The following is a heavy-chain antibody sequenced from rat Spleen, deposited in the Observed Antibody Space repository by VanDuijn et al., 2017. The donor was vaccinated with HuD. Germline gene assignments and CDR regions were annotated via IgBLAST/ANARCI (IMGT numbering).Heavy chain of an antibody. CDR1: GFTFSDYG. D-gene: IGHD1-10*01. J-gene: IGHJ1*01. V-gene: IGHV5-29*01. Sequence: EVQLVESGGGLVQPGRSLKLSCAASGFTFSDYGMAWVRQAPTKGLEWVATISPSGGSTYYRDPGKGRFTISRDNAKNTLYPQKDSLRSEDAATYYCVRRGTTTYWYFDFWGPGTMVTVSS. CDR3: VRRGTTTYWYFDF. CDR2: ISPSGGST.